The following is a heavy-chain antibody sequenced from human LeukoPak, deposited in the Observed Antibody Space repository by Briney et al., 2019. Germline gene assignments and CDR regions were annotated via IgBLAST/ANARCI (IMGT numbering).Heavy chain of an antibody. D-gene: IGHD3-16*02. CDR2: ISYDGSNK. CDR1: GFPFSSYA. Sequence: GGSLRLSCAASGFPFSSYAMHWVRQAPGKGLEWVAVISYDGSNKYYADSVKGRFTISRDNSKNTLYLQMNSLRAEDTAVYYCAREGLSAVEPPGLWDYYYGMDVWGQGTTVTVSS. V-gene: IGHV3-30-3*01. CDR3: AREGLSAVEPPGLWDYYYGMDV. J-gene: IGHJ6*02.